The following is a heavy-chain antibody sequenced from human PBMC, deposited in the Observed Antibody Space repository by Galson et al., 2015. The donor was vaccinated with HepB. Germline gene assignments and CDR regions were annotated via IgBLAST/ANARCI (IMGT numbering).Heavy chain of an antibody. Sequence: SLRLSCAAAGFTFSDYYMSWIRQAPGKGLEWVSYISRSSDYTNYGDSVKGRFTISRDNAKNSLYLQMNSLRAEDTAVYYCARDRKSIYQESPHWFDPWGQGTLVTVSS. CDR1: GFTFSDYY. V-gene: IGHV3-11*06. D-gene: IGHD3-3*01. CDR3: ARDRKSIYQESPHWFDP. CDR2: ISRSSDYT. J-gene: IGHJ5*02.